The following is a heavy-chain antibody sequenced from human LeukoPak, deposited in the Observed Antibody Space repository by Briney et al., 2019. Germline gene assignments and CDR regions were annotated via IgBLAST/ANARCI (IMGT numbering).Heavy chain of an antibody. CDR3: ARGPPGDYGSGRLSYMDV. V-gene: IGHV1-2*02. Sequence: ASVKVSCKASGYTFTDYYMHWVRQAPGQGLEWMGWMNPNSGGTNYAQKFQGRVTMTRDTSISTAYMEVSRLRSDDTAVYYCARGPPGDYGSGRLSYMDVWGKGTTVTVS. J-gene: IGHJ6*03. CDR2: MNPNSGGT. D-gene: IGHD3-10*01. CDR1: GYTFTDYY.